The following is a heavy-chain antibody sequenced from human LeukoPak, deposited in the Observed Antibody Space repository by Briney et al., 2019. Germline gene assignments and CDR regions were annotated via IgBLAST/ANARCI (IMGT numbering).Heavy chain of an antibody. CDR3: ASKLSTDFYY. V-gene: IGHV4-38-2*01. Sequence: SETLSLTCAVSGYSISSGYYWGWIRQPPGKGLEWIGSIYHSGSTYYNPSLKSRVTISVDTSKNQFSLNLSSVTAPDTPVYYCASKLSTDFYYWGQGTLVTVSS. J-gene: IGHJ4*02. D-gene: IGHD5/OR15-5a*01. CDR2: IYHSGST. CDR1: GYSISSGYY.